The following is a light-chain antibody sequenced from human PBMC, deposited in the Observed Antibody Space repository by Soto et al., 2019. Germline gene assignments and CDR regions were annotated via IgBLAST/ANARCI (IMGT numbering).Light chain of an antibody. Sequence: DVVMTQTPISLSVAPGQPASISCKSSQSLLHITGETFLFWYLQKPGQSPQLLIYEVSTRVSGVPHGVSGSESGTDFTLESSRVENDDVGIYYCMPSTQLPPTFGQGTRLGIE. CDR1: QSLLHITGETF. CDR3: MPSTQLPPT. J-gene: IGKJ5*01. V-gene: IGKV2D-29*02. CDR2: EVS.